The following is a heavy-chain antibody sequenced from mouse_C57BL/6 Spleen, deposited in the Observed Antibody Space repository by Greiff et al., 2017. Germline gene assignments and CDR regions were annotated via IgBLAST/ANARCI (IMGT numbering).Heavy chain of an antibody. D-gene: IGHD3-2*02. J-gene: IGHJ4*01. CDR1: GYSFTGYY. V-gene: IGHV1-42*01. Sequence: EVKLMESGPELVKPGASVKISCKASGYSFTGYYMNWVKQSPEKSLEWIGEINPSTGGTTYNQKFKAKATLTVDKSSSTAYMQLTSLTSEDSAVYYCARRDSSGYEDYAMDYWGQGTSVTVSS. CDR2: INPSTGGT. CDR3: ARRDSSGYEDYAMDY.